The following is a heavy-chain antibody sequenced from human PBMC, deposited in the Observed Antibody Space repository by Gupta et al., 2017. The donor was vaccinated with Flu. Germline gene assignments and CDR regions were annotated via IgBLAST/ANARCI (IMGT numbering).Heavy chain of an antibody. D-gene: IGHD5-12*01. J-gene: IGHJ6*02. V-gene: IGHV3-43D*04. CDR1: GFTFDDYA. CDR3: AKDSGPSYYYYGMDV. CDR2: ISWDGGST. Sequence: EVQLVESGGVVVQPGGSLRLSCAASGFTFDDYAMHWVRQAPGKGLEWVSLISWDGGSTYYADSVKGRFTISRDNSKNSLYLQMNSLRAEDTALYYCAKDSGPSYYYYGMDVWGQGTTVTVSS.